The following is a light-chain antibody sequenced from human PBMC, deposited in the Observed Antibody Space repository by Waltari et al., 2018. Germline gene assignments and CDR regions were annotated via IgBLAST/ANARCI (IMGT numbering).Light chain of an antibody. Sequence: AIQLTQSPSSLSAYVGDRVTITCRASQDISSALAWYQQTPGDPPKLLIYDASSLQTGVPSRFSGSRSGTDFTLTISSLQSEDSANYYCQQFSNFPVIAFGQGTRLEIK. J-gene: IGKJ5*01. V-gene: IGKV1D-13*01. CDR1: QDISSA. CDR3: QQFSNFPVIA. CDR2: DAS.